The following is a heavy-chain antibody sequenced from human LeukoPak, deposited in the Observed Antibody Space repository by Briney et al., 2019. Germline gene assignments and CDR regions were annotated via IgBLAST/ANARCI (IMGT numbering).Heavy chain of an antibody. Sequence: GGSLRLSCAASGFTFSSYAMSWVRQAPGKGLEWVAVISYDGSNKYFADSVKGRFTISRDNSKNTLYLQMNSLRAEDTAVYYCASNNYCSGGSCYFGYFDYWGQGTLVTVSS. V-gene: IGHV3-30*03. CDR3: ASNNYCSGGSCYFGYFDY. CDR1: GFTFSSYA. CDR2: ISYDGSNK. D-gene: IGHD2-15*01. J-gene: IGHJ4*02.